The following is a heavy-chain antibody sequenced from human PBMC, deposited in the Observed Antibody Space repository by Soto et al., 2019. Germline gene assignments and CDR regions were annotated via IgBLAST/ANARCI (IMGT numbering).Heavy chain of an antibody. CDR2: ISSSSSTI. V-gene: IGHV3-48*02. D-gene: IGHD3-3*01. Sequence: EVQLVESGGGLVQPGGSLRLSCAASGFTFSSYSMNWVRQAPGKGLEWVSYISSSSSTIYYADSVKGRFTISRDNAKNSLYLQMNSLRDEDTAVYYCARDHYDFWSGYWEGFDYWGQETLVTVSS. CDR1: GFTFSSYS. CDR3: ARDHYDFWSGYWEGFDY. J-gene: IGHJ4*02.